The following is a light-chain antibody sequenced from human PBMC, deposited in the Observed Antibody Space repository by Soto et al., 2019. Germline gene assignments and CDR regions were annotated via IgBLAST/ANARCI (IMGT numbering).Light chain of an antibody. CDR3: TSYTSSSTWV. CDR2: EVS. CDR1: SSDIGGYNY. Sequence: QSALTQPASVSGSPGQSITISCTGTSSDIGGYNYVSWYQHHPGKAPKLMIYEVSNRPSGVSNRFSCSKSDNTASLTISGLQAEDEADYYCTSYTSSSTWVFGGGTKVTVL. V-gene: IGLV2-14*01. J-gene: IGLJ3*02.